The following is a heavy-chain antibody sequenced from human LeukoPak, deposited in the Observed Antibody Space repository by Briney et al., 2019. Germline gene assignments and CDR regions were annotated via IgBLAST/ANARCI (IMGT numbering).Heavy chain of an antibody. Sequence: GGSLRLSCAASGFTVSSNYMSWVRQAPGKGLEWVSTISGSGHSTYYADSVKGRFTISRDNSKKTLYLQMNSLRVEDTAIYYCAKDRETTVTTFVYWGQGTLVTVSS. CDR1: GFTVSSNY. CDR3: AKDRETTVTTFVY. J-gene: IGHJ4*02. V-gene: IGHV3-23*01. CDR2: ISGSGHST. D-gene: IGHD4-17*01.